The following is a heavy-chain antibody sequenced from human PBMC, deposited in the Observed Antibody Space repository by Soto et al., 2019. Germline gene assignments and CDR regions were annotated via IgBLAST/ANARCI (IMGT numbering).Heavy chain of an antibody. CDR2: IHNSENT. D-gene: IGHD6-19*01. CDR1: GGSISNYY. J-gene: IGHJ1*01. Sequence: QVQLQESGPGLVKPSETLSLTCTASGGSISNYYWNWIRQPPGKGLEWIGNIHNSENTNYNPSLVXRVTISLDTYNNQCSLKMNSVTAADTAVYYCTTGSGWTSEHWGRGTLVTVSS. CDR3: TTGSGWTSEH. V-gene: IGHV4-59*08.